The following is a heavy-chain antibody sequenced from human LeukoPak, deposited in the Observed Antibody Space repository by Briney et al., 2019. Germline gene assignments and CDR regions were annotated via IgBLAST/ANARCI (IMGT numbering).Heavy chain of an antibody. CDR1: GGSISSYY. J-gene: IGHJ4*02. D-gene: IGHD7-27*01. Sequence: SETLSLTCTVSGGSISSYYWSWIRQPPGKGLEWIGYIYYSGSTNYNPSLKSRVTISVDTSKNQFSLKLSSVTAADTAVYYCARAAAGDSDYWGQGTLVTVSS. CDR2: IYYSGST. CDR3: ARAAAGDSDY. V-gene: IGHV4-59*12.